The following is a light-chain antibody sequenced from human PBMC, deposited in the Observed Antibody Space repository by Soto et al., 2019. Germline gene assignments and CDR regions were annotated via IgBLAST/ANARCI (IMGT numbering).Light chain of an antibody. CDR3: SSFTSSSTRV. J-gene: IGLJ3*02. Sequence: QSALTQPASVSDSPGQSITISCTGTSSDVGGSNFVSWYQQHSGKPPKLIIYEVSNRPSGVYNRFSGSKSGNTASLTISGLQAEDEAYYYCSSFTSSSTRVFGGGTKLTVL. CDR2: EVS. V-gene: IGLV2-14*01. CDR1: SSDVGGSNF.